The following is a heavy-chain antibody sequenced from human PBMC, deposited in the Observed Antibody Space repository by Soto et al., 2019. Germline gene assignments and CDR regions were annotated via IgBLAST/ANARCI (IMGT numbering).Heavy chain of an antibody. V-gene: IGHV1-69*12. J-gene: IGHJ6*02. D-gene: IGHD4-17*01. Sequence: QVQLVQSGAEVKKPGSSVKVSCKASGGTLSNYGISWVRQAPGQGLEWMGGIIPVFGTANYAQKFQGRVTITADESTTTVYMDVSSLRSDDTAVDYFARGDATKIVVTTYYGMDVWGQGTTVTGSS. CDR1: GGTLSNYG. CDR2: IIPVFGTA. CDR3: ARGDATKIVVTTYYGMDV.